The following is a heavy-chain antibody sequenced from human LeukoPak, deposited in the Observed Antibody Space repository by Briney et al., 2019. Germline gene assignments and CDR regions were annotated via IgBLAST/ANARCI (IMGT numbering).Heavy chain of an antibody. CDR1: GFTFRSYW. J-gene: IGHJ6*02. V-gene: IGHV3-7*01. D-gene: IGHD3-3*01. Sequence: PGGSLRLSCAASGFTFRSYWMSWVRQAPGKGLEWVANIKHDGREKYYVDSVKGRFTISRDNAKNSLYLQMNSLRVEDTAVYYCAREYLIRYDFWSGPPNNYYYYYGMDVWGQGTTVTVSS. CDR3: AREYLIRYDFWSGPPNNYYYYYGMDV. CDR2: IKHDGREK.